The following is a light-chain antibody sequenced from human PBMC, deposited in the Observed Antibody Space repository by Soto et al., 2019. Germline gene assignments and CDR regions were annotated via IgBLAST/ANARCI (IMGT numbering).Light chain of an antibody. CDR1: QTISSW. V-gene: IGKV1-5*03. CDR3: RQYGRSLGFA. J-gene: IGKJ4*01. CDR2: KAS. Sequence: DVQMTQSPSSLSASIGDSVTITCRASQTISSWLAWYQQKPGKAPKLLIYKASTLKSGVPSRFSGSGSGTDFTLTISRLEPEDFAVYYCRQYGRSLGFAFGGGTKV.